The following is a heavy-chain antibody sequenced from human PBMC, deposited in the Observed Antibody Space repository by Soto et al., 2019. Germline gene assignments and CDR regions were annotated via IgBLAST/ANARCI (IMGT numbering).Heavy chain of an antibody. CDR3: ATAYVYDFENSNYYRDAFDI. CDR1: GYSFTSYW. J-gene: IGHJ3*02. Sequence: PGESLKISCKGSGYSFTSYWIGWVRQMPGKGLEWMGIIYPGDSDTRYSPSFQGQVTISADKSISTAYLQWSSLKASDTAMYYCATAYVYDFENSNYYRDAFDIWGQGTLVTASS. CDR2: IYPGDSDT. V-gene: IGHV5-51*01. D-gene: IGHD3-22*01.